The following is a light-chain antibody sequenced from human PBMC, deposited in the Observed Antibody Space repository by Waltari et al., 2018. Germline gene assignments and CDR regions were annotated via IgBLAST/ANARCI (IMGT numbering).Light chain of an antibody. Sequence: EIVLTQSPGTLPLSPGDRATLSCRASQSVSSSYLAWYQQKPGQAPRLLIYGASSRATGIPDRFSGSGSGTDFTLTISRLEPEDFAVYYCQQYGSSPGALTFGGGTKVEIK. CDR1: QSVSSSY. CDR3: QQYGSSPGALT. CDR2: GAS. V-gene: IGKV3-20*01. J-gene: IGKJ4*01.